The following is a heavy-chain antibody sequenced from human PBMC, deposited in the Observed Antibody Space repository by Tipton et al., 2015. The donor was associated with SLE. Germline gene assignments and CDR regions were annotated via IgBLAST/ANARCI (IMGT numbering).Heavy chain of an antibody. CDR3: ERATDWNLSPDV. Sequence: TLSLTCTVSGGSISSGGYYWTWIRQLPGKGLEWIGYIYYSGNTYYNPSLGSRLTISVDTSKDQFSLRLTSVTVADTAVYYCERATDWNLSPDVWGKGTTVTVSS. D-gene: IGHD1-7*01. CDR1: GGSISSGGYY. J-gene: IGHJ6*04. CDR2: IYYSGNT. V-gene: IGHV4-31*03.